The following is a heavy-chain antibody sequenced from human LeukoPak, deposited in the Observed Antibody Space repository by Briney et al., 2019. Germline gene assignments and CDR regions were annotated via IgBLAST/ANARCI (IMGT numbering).Heavy chain of an antibody. CDR3: ARASVTTSVGARD. CDR2: INPNSGGT. CDR1: GYTFTGYY. V-gene: IGHV1-2*02. J-gene: IGHJ4*02. D-gene: IGHD4-11*01. Sequence: ASVKVSCKASGYTFTGYYMHWVRQAPGQGLEWMGWINPNSGGTDYAQKFQGRVTMTRDTSISTAYMELSRLRSDDTAVYYCARASVTTSVGARDWGQGTLVTVSS.